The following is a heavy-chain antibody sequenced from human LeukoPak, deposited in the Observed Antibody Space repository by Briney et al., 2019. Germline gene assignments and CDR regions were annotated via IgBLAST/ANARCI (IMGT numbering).Heavy chain of an antibody. V-gene: IGHV6-1*01. CDR3: ARGRYVRRDSYIDY. D-gene: IGHD3-10*01. Sequence: SQTLSLTCAISGDSVSSNSAAWHWIRQSPSRGLEWLGRTYYRSKWYEDYAESVKGRMTINPDTSKNQFSLQLNSVTPEDTAVYFCARGRYVRRDSYIDYWGQGTLVTVSS. CDR2: TYYRSKWYE. CDR1: GDSVSSNSAA. J-gene: IGHJ4*02.